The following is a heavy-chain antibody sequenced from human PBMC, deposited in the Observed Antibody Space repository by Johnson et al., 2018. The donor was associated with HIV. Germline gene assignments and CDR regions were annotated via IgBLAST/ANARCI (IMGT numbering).Heavy chain of an antibody. J-gene: IGHJ3*02. Sequence: MQLVESGGGVVQPGRSLRLSCAASGFTFSSYAMHWVRQAPGKGLEWVAVISYDGSNKYYADSVKGRFTISRDNSKNTLYLQMNSLRAEDTAVYYCASDLTRITMIVVVPQAFDIWGQGTMVTVSS. D-gene: IGHD3-22*01. V-gene: IGHV3-30-3*01. CDR1: GFTFSSYA. CDR3: ASDLTRITMIVVVPQAFDI. CDR2: ISYDGSNK.